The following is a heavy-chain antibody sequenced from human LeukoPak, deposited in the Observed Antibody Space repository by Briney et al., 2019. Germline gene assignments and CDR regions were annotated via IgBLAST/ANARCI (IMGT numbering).Heavy chain of an antibody. CDR2: ISGSGGST. J-gene: IGHJ4*02. CDR3: AKDVSSRGSWIHGYSYEKY. V-gene: IGHV3-23*01. CDR1: GFTFSSYA. D-gene: IGHD5-18*01. Sequence: GGSLRLSCAASGFTFSSYAMSWVRQAPGKGLEWVSAISGSGGSTYYADSVKGRFTISRDNSKNTLYLQMNSLRAEDTAVYYCAKDVSSRGSWIHGYSYEKYWGQGTLVTVSS.